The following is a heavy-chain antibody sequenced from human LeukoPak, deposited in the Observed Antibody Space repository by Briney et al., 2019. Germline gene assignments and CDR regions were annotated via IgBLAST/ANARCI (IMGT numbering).Heavy chain of an antibody. V-gene: IGHV4-34*01. Sequence: PSETLSLTCAVYGGSFSGYYWSWIRQPPGKGLEWIGEINHSGSTNYNPSLKSRVTISVDTSKNQFSPKLSSVTAADTAVYYCARGYSSGWYRGGFGYWGQGTLVTVSS. CDR3: ARGYSSGWYRGGFGY. CDR2: INHSGST. CDR1: GGSFSGYY. J-gene: IGHJ4*02. D-gene: IGHD6-19*01.